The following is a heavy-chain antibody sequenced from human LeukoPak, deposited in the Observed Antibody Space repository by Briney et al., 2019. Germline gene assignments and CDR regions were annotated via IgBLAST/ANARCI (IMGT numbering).Heavy chain of an antibody. J-gene: IGHJ4*02. Sequence: ASVKISCKVSGYTFTDYYMHWVQQAPGKGLEWMGLVDPEDGETIYAEKFQGRVTITADESTSTAYMELSSLRSEDTAVYYCARDSVAGFTRGGLDYWGQGTLVTVSS. V-gene: IGHV1-69-2*01. D-gene: IGHD6-19*01. CDR3: ARDSVAGFTRGGLDY. CDR1: GYTFTDYY. CDR2: VDPEDGET.